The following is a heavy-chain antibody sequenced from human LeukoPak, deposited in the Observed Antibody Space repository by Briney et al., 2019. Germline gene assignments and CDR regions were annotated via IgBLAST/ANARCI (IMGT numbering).Heavy chain of an antibody. CDR3: ARDVRSRYFDL. V-gene: IGHV3-33*01. J-gene: IGHJ2*01. Sequence: GRSLRLSCAASGFTFRNYVMHWVRQAPGKGLEWVAVIWYEGNNKYYVDSVKGRFTISRDNSKNTLDLQMNSLRVEDTAVYYCARDVRSRYFDLWGRGTLVTVSS. CDR1: GFTFRNYV. CDR2: IWYEGNNK.